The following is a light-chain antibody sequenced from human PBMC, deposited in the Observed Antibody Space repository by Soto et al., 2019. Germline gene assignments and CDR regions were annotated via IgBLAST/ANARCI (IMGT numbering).Light chain of an antibody. V-gene: IGKV3D-15*01. CDR3: QQYNNWPRT. CDR2: GAS. CDR1: QGIRNH. Sequence: IVMTQSPATLSVSPGERVTFSCRASQGIRNHLAWYQQKPGQAPRLLIYGASSRATGIPDRFSGSGSGTEFTLTISSLQSEDFAVYYCQQYNNWPRTFGQGTKVDIK. J-gene: IGKJ1*01.